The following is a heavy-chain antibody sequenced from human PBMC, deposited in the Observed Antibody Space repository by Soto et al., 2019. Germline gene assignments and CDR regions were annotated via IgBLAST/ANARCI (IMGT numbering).Heavy chain of an antibody. CDR3: ARRNSSSSHYYYGMDV. CDR2: IHRDGSST. D-gene: IGHD6-6*01. Sequence: EVQLVQSGGGFVQAGGSLRLSCAASGFTFSSYWMHWVRQAPGKGLVWVSRIHRDGSSTTYADSVKGRFTISRDNAKNMLDLQLSRLKAKDTAVYYCARRNSSSSHYYYGMDVWGQGTTVTVSS. V-gene: IGHV3-74*01. J-gene: IGHJ6*02. CDR1: GFTFSSYW.